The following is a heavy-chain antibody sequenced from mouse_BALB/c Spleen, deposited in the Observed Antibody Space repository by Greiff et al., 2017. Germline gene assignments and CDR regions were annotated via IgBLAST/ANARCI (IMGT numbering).Heavy chain of an antibody. Sequence: QVQLQQSGAELARPGASVKLSCKASGYTFTSYWMQWVKQRPGQGLEWIGAIYPGDGDTRYTQKFKGKATLTADKSSSTAYMQLSSLASEDSAVYYCARGTVVARGAMDYWGQGTSVTVSS. V-gene: IGHV1-87*01. D-gene: IGHD1-1*01. J-gene: IGHJ4*01. CDR1: GYTFTSYW. CDR2: IYPGDGDT. CDR3: ARGTVVARGAMDY.